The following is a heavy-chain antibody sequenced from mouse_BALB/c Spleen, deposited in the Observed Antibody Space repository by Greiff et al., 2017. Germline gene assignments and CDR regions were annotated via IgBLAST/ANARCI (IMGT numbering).Heavy chain of an antibody. D-gene: IGHD2-4*01. J-gene: IGHJ2*01. CDR2: IDPSDSYT. V-gene: IGHV1-69*02. CDR3: ARWNDYGSFDY. CDR1: GYTFTSYW. Sequence: QVQLKQPGAELVKPGASVKLSCKASGYTFTSYWMHWVKQRPGQGLEWIGEIDPSDSYTNYNQKFKGKATLTVDKSSSTAYMQLSSLTSEDSAVYYCARWNDYGSFDYWGQGTTLTVSS.